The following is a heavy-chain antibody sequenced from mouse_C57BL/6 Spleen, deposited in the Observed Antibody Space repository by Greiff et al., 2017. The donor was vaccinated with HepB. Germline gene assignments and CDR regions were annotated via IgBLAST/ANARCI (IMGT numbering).Heavy chain of an antibody. CDR1: GFTFSSYA. J-gene: IGHJ4*01. Sequence: EVKLVESGGGLVKPGGSLKLSCAASGFTFSSYAMSWVRQTPEKRLEWVATISDGGSYTYYPDNVKGRFTISRDNAKNNLYLQMSHLKSEDTAMYYCAREEEDYWGQGTSVTVSS. CDR2: ISDGGSYT. CDR3: AREEEDY. V-gene: IGHV5-4*01.